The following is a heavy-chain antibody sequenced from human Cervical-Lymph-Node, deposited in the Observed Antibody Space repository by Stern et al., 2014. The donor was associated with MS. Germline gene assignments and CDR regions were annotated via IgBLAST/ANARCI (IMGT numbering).Heavy chain of an antibody. D-gene: IGHD1-1*01. CDR2: ITPGFASA. J-gene: IGHJ6*01. Sequence: VHLVESGAEVKKPGSSVKVSCKASGDTFTAYALSWVRPAPGPGPAWMDGITPGFASADYAQKFQGRLTITADKSTSTAYMDLSSLTSEDTAVYYCAREVGSLAMDVWGQGTTVIVSS. V-gene: IGHV1-69*06. CDR3: AREVGSLAMDV. CDR1: GDTFTAYA.